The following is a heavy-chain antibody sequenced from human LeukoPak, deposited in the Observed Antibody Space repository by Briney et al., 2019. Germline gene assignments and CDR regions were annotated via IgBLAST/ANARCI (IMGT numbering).Heavy chain of an antibody. V-gene: IGHV3-74*01. CDR2: INSDGSST. CDR1: GFTFSSYW. D-gene: IGHD6-25*01. J-gene: IGHJ4*02. CDR3: ARESSSGGRYFDY. Sequence: GGSLRLSCAASGFTFSSYWMHWVRHAPGKGLVWVSRINSDGSSTNYADSVKGRFTISRDNAKNTLYLQMNSLRAEDTAVYYCARESSSGGRYFDYCGQGTLVTVSS.